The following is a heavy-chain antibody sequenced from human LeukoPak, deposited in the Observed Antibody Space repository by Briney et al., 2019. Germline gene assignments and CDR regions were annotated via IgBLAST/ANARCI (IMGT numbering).Heavy chain of an antibody. V-gene: IGHV3-74*01. Sequence: GGSLRLSCAASGFTFSSYWMHWVRQAPGQGLVWVSRINSDGSSTSYADSVKGRFTISRDNAKNTLYLQMNSLRAEDTAVYYCARDMYSSSWYEGLFDYWGQGTLVTVSS. D-gene: IGHD6-13*01. J-gene: IGHJ4*02. CDR2: INSDGSST. CDR3: ARDMYSSSWYEGLFDY. CDR1: GFTFSSYW.